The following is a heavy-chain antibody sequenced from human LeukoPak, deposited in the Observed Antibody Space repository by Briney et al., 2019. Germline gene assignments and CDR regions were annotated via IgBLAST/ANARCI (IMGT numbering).Heavy chain of an antibody. D-gene: IGHD5-12*01. J-gene: IGHJ4*02. CDR1: GGSISSSSYY. CDR3: ARGGYSGYATRARSYYFDY. CDR2: IYYSGST. Sequence: SETLSLTCTVSGGSISSSSYYWGWIRQPPGKGLEWIGSIYYSGSTYYNPSLKSRVTISVDTSKNQFSLKLRSETAADTAVYYCARGGYSGYATRARSYYFDYWGQGTLVTVSS. V-gene: IGHV4-39*07.